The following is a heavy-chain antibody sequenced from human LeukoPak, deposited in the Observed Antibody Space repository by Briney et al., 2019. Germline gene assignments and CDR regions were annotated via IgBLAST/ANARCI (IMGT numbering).Heavy chain of an antibody. D-gene: IGHD2-21*02. CDR2: ISSSGSTI. CDR3: ARSGDRAYYYYMDV. CDR1: GFTFSSYE. Sequence: GGSLRLSCAASGFTFSSYEMNWVRQAPGKGLEWVSYISSSGSTIYYADSVKGRFTISRDNAKNSLYLQMNSLRAEDTAVYYCARSGDRAYYYYMDVWGKGTTVTVSS. J-gene: IGHJ6*03. V-gene: IGHV3-48*03.